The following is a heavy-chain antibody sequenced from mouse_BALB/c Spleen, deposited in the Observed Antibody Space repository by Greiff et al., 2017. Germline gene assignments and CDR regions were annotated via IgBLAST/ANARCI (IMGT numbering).Heavy chain of an antibody. J-gene: IGHJ4*01. Sequence: EVKLQESGPSLVKPSQTLSLTCSVTGDSITSGYWNWIRKFPGNKLEYMGYISYSGSTYYNPSLKSRISITRDTSKNQYYLQLNSVTTEDTATYYCARYYGYDYYAMDYWGQGTSVTVSS. CDR3: ARYYGYDYYAMDY. V-gene: IGHV3-8*02. D-gene: IGHD2-2*01. CDR1: GDSITSGY. CDR2: ISYSGST.